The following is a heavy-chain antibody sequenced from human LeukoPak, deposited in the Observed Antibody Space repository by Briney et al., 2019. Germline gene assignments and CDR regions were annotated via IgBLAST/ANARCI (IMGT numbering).Heavy chain of an antibody. J-gene: IGHJ4*02. CDR3: ARRAGAYSHPYDY. D-gene: IGHD4/OR15-4a*01. CDR1: RFTVSSNS. V-gene: IGHV3-53*01. CDR2: IYSDNT. Sequence: PGGSLRLSCTVSRFTVSSNSISWVRQAPGKGLEWVSFIYSDNTHYSDSVKGRFTISRDNSKNTLYLQMNSLRAEDTAVYYCARRAGAYSHPYDYWGQGTLVTVSS.